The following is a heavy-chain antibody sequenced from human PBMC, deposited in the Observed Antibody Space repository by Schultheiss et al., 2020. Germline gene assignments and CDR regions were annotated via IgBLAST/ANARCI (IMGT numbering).Heavy chain of an antibody. V-gene: IGHV3-30*15. Sequence: GESLKISCAASGFTFSTYAMHWVRQAPGKGLEWVALISYDESETYYADSVKGRFTISRDNSKNILYLQMSSLRPEDTAVYYCAGDRVRSLYYFGYWGQGTLVTLSS. CDR1: GFTFSTYA. D-gene: IGHD3-10*01. CDR2: ISYDESET. CDR3: AGDRVRSLYYFGY. J-gene: IGHJ4*02.